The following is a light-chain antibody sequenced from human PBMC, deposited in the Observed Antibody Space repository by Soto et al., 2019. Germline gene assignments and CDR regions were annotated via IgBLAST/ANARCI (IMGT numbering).Light chain of an antibody. CDR1: QSINSF. CDR3: QLRSNWPPEYT. CDR2: DAS. Sequence: EIVLTQSPATLSLSPGERATLSCRASQSINSFLAWYQQKPGQAPRLLIYDASNRASGIPARFSGSGSGTDFTLTISSLEPEDFAVYYCQLRSNWPPEYTFGQGTKLEIK. V-gene: IGKV3-11*01. J-gene: IGKJ2*01.